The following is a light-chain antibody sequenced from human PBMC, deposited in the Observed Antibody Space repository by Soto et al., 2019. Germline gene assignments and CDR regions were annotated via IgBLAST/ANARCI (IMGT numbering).Light chain of an antibody. Sequence: DIQMTQSPSSLSASVGDRVTITCRASQSISSYLNWYQQKPGKAPKLLIYAASSLQSGVPSRFSGNGSGTDFTLTISNLQPEDFATYYCQQTYITPLTFGGGTRWIS. CDR3: QQTYITPLT. CDR1: QSISSY. J-gene: IGKJ4*01. CDR2: AAS. V-gene: IGKV1-39*01.